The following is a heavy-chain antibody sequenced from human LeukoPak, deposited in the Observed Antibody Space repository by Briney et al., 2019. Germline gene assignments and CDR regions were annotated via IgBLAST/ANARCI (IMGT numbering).Heavy chain of an antibody. CDR2: IYSGGST. Sequence: GGSLRLSCAASGFSVSNNYMSWVRQAPGKGLEWVSVIYSGGSTFYADSVKGRFTISRDDSKNTLYLQMNSLKTEDTAVYYCTTAWAYCSSTSCSDYWGQGTLVTGSS. CDR1: GFSVSNNY. D-gene: IGHD2-2*01. V-gene: IGHV3-66*01. CDR3: TTAWAYCSSTSCSDY. J-gene: IGHJ4*02.